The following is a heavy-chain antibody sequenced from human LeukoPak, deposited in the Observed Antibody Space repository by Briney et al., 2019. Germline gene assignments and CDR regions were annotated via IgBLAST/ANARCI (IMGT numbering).Heavy chain of an antibody. J-gene: IGHJ4*02. CDR3: AKDRAWLQNYFDY. CDR1: GFIFRNYA. CDR2: ISDNGGGT. V-gene: IGHV3-23*01. D-gene: IGHD3-22*01. Sequence: GGSLRLSCVASGFIFRNYAMSWVRQAPGEGLEWVSGISDNGGGTYYADSVKGRFTISRDNSKNTLYLQMNSLRAEDTAVYYCAKDRAWLQNYFDYWGQGTLVTVSS.